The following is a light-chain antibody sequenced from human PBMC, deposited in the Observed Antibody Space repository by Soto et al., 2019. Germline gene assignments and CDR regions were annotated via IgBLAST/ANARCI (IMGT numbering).Light chain of an antibody. CDR3: QQRSSWIT. J-gene: IGKJ5*01. CDR2: DSS. Sequence: EIVLTQSPATLSLWPGETAILSCRASQRVGSYLSWYQQKPGQAPRLLIYDSSVRAPGIPARFSGSGSGTDFTLTISSLEPEDFALYYCQQRSSWITFGQGTRLEIE. CDR1: QRVGSY. V-gene: IGKV3-11*01.